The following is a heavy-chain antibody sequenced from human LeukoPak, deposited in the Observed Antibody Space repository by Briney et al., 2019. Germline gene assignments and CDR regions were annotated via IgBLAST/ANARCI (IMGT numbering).Heavy chain of an antibody. D-gene: IGHD6-13*01. Sequence: GASVKVSCKASGGTFSSYAISWVRQAPGQGLEWMGGIIPTFGTANYAQKFQGRVTITTDESTSTAYMELSSLRSEDTAVYYCASGAIPAAGTRDFNWFDPWGQGTLVTVSS. CDR1: GGTFSSYA. J-gene: IGHJ5*02. V-gene: IGHV1-69*05. CDR3: ASGAIPAAGTRDFNWFDP. CDR2: IIPTFGTA.